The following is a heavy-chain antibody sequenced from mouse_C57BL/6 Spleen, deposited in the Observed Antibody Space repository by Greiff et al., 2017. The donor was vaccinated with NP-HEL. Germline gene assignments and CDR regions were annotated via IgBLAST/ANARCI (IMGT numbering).Heavy chain of an antibody. D-gene: IGHD1-1*01. CDR3: ARKGSSTWFAY. J-gene: IGHJ3*01. CDR2: IYPGDGDT. V-gene: IGHV1-80*01. CDR1: GYELSSYW. Sequence: QVQLKESGAELVKPGASVKISCKASGYELSSYWMKWVKQRRGKGGEGSGQIYPGDGDTNFDGKFKGKATLTADKSSSTAYMQLSSLTSEDSAVYFCARKGSSTWFAYWGQGTLVTVSA.